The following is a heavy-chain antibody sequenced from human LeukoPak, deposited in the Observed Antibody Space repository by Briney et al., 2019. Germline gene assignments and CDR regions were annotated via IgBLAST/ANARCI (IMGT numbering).Heavy chain of an antibody. CDR2: IRSKAYGGTT. V-gene: IGHV3-49*04. CDR3: TRSGVIRYYFDY. Sequence: PGRSLRLSCTASGFTFGDYAMSWVRQAPGKGVEWVGLIRSKAYGGTTEYAASVKGRFTISRDDSKSIAYLQMNSLKTEDTAVYYCTRSGVIRYYFDYWGQGTLVTVSS. D-gene: IGHD3-22*01. CDR1: GFTFGDYA. J-gene: IGHJ4*02.